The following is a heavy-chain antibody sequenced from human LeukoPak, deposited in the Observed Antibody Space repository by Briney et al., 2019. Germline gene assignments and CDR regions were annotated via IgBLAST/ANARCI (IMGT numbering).Heavy chain of an antibody. V-gene: IGHV3-74*01. CDR1: GFTFSNYW. J-gene: IGHJ4*02. Sequence: GGSLRLSCAASGFTFSNYWMHWVRQAPGKELVWVSRINNDGTYTVYADSVKGRFTISRDNAKNTLYLQMNSLRPEDTAVYYCGREIEAPGKTLDYWGQGTLVTVSS. CDR3: GREIEAPGKTLDY. CDR2: INNDGTYT.